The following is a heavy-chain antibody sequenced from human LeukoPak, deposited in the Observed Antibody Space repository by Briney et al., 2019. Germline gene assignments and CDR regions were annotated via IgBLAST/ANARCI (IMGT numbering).Heavy chain of an antibody. D-gene: IGHD5-18*01. CDR2: IYYSGST. V-gene: IGHV4-39*07. CDR3: ASRGGYGNYYYYMDV. J-gene: IGHJ6*03. CDR1: GGSISSSDYY. Sequence: SETLSLTCTVSGGSISSSDYYWGWIRQPPGKGLEWIGSIYYSGSTYYNPSLKRRVTISQDTSKNQFSLILSSVTAADTAVYYCASRGGYGNYYYYMDVWGKGTTVTVSS.